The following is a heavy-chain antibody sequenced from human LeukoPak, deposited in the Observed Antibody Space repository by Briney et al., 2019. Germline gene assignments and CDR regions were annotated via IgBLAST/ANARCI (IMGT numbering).Heavy chain of an antibody. V-gene: IGHV4-39*01. Sequence: SETLSLTCTVPGGSVSSSTYYWGWIRQPPGKGLEWIGNIYYTGSTYSNPSLRSRVTMSVDTSKNQFSLKMSSVTAADTAVYYCARLSKGRYFDYIFDYWGQGALVTVSS. J-gene: IGHJ4*02. CDR3: ARLSKGRYFDYIFDY. D-gene: IGHD3-9*01. CDR1: GGSVSSSTYY. CDR2: IYYTGST.